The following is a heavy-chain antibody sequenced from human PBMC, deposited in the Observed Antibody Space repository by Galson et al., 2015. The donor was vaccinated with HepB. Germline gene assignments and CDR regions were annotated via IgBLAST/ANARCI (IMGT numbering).Heavy chain of an antibody. Sequence: SVKVSCKASGYTFTSYYMHWVRQAPGQGLEWMGIINPSGGSTSYAQKFQGRVTMTRDTSTSTVYMELSSLRSEDTAVYYCARDVYKYYYGMDVWGQGTTVTVSS. CDR3: ARDVYKYYYGMDV. D-gene: IGHD1-1*01. CDR2: INPSGGST. V-gene: IGHV1-46*01. J-gene: IGHJ6*02. CDR1: GYTFTSYY.